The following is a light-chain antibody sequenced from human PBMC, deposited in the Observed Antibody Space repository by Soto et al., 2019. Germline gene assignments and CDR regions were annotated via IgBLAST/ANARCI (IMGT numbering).Light chain of an antibody. V-gene: IGKV1-5*03. CDR2: NAS. CDR3: QQYNSYSEA. CDR1: QTISSW. Sequence: DIQMTQSPSTLSGSVADRVTITFRSSQTISSWLAWYQQKPGKAPKLLIYNASTLKSGVPSRFSGSGSGTEFTLTISSLQPDDFATYYCQQYNSYSEAFGQGTKVELK. J-gene: IGKJ1*01.